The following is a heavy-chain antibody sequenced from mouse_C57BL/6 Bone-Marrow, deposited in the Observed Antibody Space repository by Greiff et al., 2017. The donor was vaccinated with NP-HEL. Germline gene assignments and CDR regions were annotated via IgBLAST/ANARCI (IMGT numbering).Heavy chain of an antibody. J-gene: IGHJ4*01. D-gene: IGHD1-1*01. CDR3: ARKGVITTVVALYAMDY. CDR2: IDPSDSYT. Sequence: QVQLQQPGAELVMPGASVKLSCKASGYTFTSYWMHWVKQRPGQGLEWIGEIDPSDSYTNYNQKFKGKSTLTVDKSSSTAYMQLSSLTSEDSAVYYGARKGVITTVVALYAMDYWGQGTSVTVSS. CDR1: GYTFTSYW. V-gene: IGHV1-69*01.